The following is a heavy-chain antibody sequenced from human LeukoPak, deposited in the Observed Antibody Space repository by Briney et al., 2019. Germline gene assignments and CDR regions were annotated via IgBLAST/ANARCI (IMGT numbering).Heavy chain of an antibody. Sequence: SETLSLTCTVSGGSITSYYWSWIRQPPGKGLEWIGYISYSGRTNYNPSLQSRVTISVDTPKTQFSLKLTSVTAADTAVYYCARRRVVTTGSRNYYFDFWGQGTLVTVSS. D-gene: IGHD1-1*01. J-gene: IGHJ4*02. CDR1: GGSITSYY. CDR2: ISYSGRT. CDR3: ARRRVVTTGSRNYYFDF. V-gene: IGHV4-59*08.